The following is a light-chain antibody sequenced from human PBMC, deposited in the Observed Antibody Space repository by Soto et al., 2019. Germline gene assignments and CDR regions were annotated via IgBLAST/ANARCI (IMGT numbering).Light chain of an antibody. J-gene: IGLJ1*01. CDR3: AAWDDSLNAL. CDR2: IND. Sequence: QSVLTQAPSASGTPGQRITSSCSGSSSNIGDNPVNWYQQLPGAAPKLLIYINDQRPSGVPDRFSGSKSGTSASLAISGLQPEDEADYYCAAWDDSLNALFGTGTKVTVL. CDR1: SSNIGDNP. V-gene: IGLV1-44*01.